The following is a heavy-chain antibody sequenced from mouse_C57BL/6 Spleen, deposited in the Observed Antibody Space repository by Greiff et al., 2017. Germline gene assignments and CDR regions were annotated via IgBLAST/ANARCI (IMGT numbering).Heavy chain of an antibody. Sequence: EVKLMESGGGLVQPGGSLKLSCAASGFTFSDYGMAWVRQAPRKGPEWVAFISNLAYSIYYADTVTGRFTISRENAKNTLYLEMSSLRSEDTAMYYCARQTGTKTFDYWGQGTTLTVSS. CDR3: ARQTGTKTFDY. CDR1: GFTFSDYG. D-gene: IGHD4-1*01. J-gene: IGHJ2*01. CDR2: ISNLAYSI. V-gene: IGHV5-15*01.